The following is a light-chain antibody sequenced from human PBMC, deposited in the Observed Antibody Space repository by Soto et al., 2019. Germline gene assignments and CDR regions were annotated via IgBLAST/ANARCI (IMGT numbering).Light chain of an antibody. CDR3: QHYNSYSEA. CDR1: QTISSW. V-gene: IGKV1-5*03. Sequence: DIQMTQSPSTLSGSVGDRVTITCRASQTISSWLAWYQQKPGKAPKLLIYKASTLKSGVPSRFSGSGSGTEFSLTISSMQPDDFPKYSGQHYNSYSEAFGGGTKGELK. J-gene: IGKJ4*02. CDR2: KAS.